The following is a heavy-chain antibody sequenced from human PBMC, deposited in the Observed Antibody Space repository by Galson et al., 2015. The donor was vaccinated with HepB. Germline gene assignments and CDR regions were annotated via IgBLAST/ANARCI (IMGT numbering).Heavy chain of an antibody. D-gene: IGHD6-6*01. CDR2: ISAYNDNT. Sequence: SVKVSCKASGYTFMKHGISWVRQAPGQGLEWVGWISAYNDNTNYAQKLQGRVTMTTDTSTSTAYMGLRSLRSDDTAVYYCARARYSSSPPDFWGQGTLVTVSS. CDR1: GYTFMKHG. J-gene: IGHJ4*02. CDR3: ARARYSSSPPDF. V-gene: IGHV1-18*01.